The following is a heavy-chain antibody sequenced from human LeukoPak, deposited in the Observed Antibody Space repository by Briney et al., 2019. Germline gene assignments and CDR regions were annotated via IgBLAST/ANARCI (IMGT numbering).Heavy chain of an antibody. CDR2: ISGSGVTT. CDR3: AEKVVVGATSPYSDFQD. V-gene: IGHV3-23*01. Sequence: GGSLRLSCVACGFTFSSYAMAWVRQAPGKGLEWISAISGSGVTTHNAGSVKGRFSISRDNSKNTLYLQMNSLRAEDTALYYCAEKVVVGATSPYSDFQDWGQGTLVTVSS. J-gene: IGHJ1*01. D-gene: IGHD1-26*01. CDR1: GFTFSSYA.